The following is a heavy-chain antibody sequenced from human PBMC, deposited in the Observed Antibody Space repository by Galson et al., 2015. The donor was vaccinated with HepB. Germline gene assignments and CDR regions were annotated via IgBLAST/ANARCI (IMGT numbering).Heavy chain of an antibody. V-gene: IGHV3-30*18. CDR3: AKDGGIAAAGTDFDY. CDR2: ISYDGSNK. CDR1: GFTFSSYG. Sequence: SLRLSCAASGFTFSSYGMHWVRQAPGKGLEWVAVISYDGSNKYYADSVKGRFTISRDNSKNTLYLQMNSLRAEDTAVYYCAKDGGIAAAGTDFDYWGQGTLVTVSS. D-gene: IGHD6-13*01. J-gene: IGHJ4*02.